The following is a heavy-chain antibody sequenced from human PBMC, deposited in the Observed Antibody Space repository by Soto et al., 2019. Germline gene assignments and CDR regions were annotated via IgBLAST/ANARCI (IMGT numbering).Heavy chain of an antibody. CDR2: VNHSGGPT. V-gene: IGHV1-46*01. Sequence: QVQLMQSGAEVKKPGASVKVSCKASGDTFTEYYIHWMRQAPGQGLEWMGTVNHSGGPTTYAQHFRGRVTMTRDTCTSTLCREPTSLTAEDTAIYYCAGGGHVVVVTAALDYGGQGTLVTVSS. CDR3: AGGGHVVVVTAALDY. D-gene: IGHD2-21*02. J-gene: IGHJ4*02. CDR1: GDTFTEYY.